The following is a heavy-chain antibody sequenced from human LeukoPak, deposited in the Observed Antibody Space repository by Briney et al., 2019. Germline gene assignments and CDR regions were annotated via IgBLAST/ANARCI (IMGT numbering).Heavy chain of an antibody. CDR1: RFTFSNAW. CDR3: AIDEPNYAPYDLDY. J-gene: IGHJ4*02. D-gene: IGHD4/OR15-4a*01. V-gene: IGHV3-15*01. Sequence: PGGSLRLSCAASRFTFSNAWMNWVRQAPGKGLEWVGRIKSKVDGETTDYAAPVKGRFTISRDDSNNMVYLQMNSLKIEDTAVYYCAIDEPNYAPYDLDYWGQGTLVTVSS. CDR2: IKSKVDGETT.